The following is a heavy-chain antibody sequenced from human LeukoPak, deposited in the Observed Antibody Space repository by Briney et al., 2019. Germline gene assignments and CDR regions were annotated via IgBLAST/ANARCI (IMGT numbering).Heavy chain of an antibody. CDR3: ARSTVVLPYYFDS. J-gene: IGHJ4*02. D-gene: IGHD3-16*02. CDR1: VHTLTALS. Sequence: GSVKVSCKVSVHTLTALSIHRVRQSPGKGLEGMGFFDPEDGQAIYPQNFKGRISITEHTSADPVHMELRSLTSEDTAVYYSARSTVVLPYYFDSWGQGTLVTVSS. V-gene: IGHV1-24*01. CDR2: FDPEDGQA.